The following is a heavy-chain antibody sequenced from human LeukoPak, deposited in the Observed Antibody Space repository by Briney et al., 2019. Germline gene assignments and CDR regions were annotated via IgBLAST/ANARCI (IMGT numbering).Heavy chain of an antibody. CDR1: GGSISSGGYS. D-gene: IGHD5-12*01. CDR3: ARENGYGHHRDLLDP. V-gene: IGHV4-30-2*01. Sequence: SEKLSLTWAVSGGSISSGGYSWSWIRQPPGKGLEWIGYIYHSGSTYYNPSLKSRVTISVDRSKNQFSLKLSSVTAADTAVYYCARENGYGHHRDLLDPWGQGTLVTVSS. J-gene: IGHJ5*02. CDR2: IYHSGST.